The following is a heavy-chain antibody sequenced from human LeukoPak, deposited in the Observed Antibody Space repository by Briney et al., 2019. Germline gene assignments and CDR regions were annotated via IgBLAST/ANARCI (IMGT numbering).Heavy chain of an antibody. CDR3: ASHPPDAFDI. CDR1: GFTFSSYA. Sequence: PGRSLRLSCAASGFTFSSYAMHWVRQAPGKGLEWVAVISYDGSNKYYADSVKGRFTISRDNSKNTLYLQMNSLRAEDTAVYYCASHPPDAFDIWGQGTMVTVSS. J-gene: IGHJ3*02. V-gene: IGHV3-30-3*01. CDR2: ISYDGSNK.